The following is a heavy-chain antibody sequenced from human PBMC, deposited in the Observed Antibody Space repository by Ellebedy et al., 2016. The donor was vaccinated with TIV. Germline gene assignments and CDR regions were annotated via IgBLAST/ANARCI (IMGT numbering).Heavy chain of an antibody. Sequence: GESLKISCAASGFTFSSYGMHLVRQAPGQGREWVAVIYYDGSNKYYADSVKGRFTISRDNSQNSLYLQMSSLRAEDTAVYYCARDRGYEFWSGPTYYYYGMDVWGQGTTVTVSS. V-gene: IGHV3-33*08. CDR1: GFTFSSYG. CDR3: ARDRGYEFWSGPTYYYYGMDV. J-gene: IGHJ6*02. CDR2: IYYDGSNK. D-gene: IGHD3-3*01.